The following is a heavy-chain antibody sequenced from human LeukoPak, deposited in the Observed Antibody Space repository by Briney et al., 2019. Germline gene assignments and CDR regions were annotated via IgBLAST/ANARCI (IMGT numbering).Heavy chain of an antibody. D-gene: IGHD2-2*01. CDR1: GGSISSYY. CDR2: IYYSGST. J-gene: IGHJ2*01. CDR3: ARGAYQLPRYFDL. Sequence: SETLSLTCTVSGGSISSYYWSWIRQPPGKGLEWIGYIYYSGSTNYNPSLKSRVTISVDTSKNQFSLKLSSVTAADTAVYYCARGAYQLPRYFDLWGRGTLVTVSS. V-gene: IGHV4-59*01.